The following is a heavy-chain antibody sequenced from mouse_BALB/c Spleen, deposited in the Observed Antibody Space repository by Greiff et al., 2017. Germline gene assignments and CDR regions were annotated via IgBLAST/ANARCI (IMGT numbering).Heavy chain of an antibody. D-gene: IGHD3-3*01. CDR2: IDPANGNT. V-gene: IGHV14-3*02. CDR3: ARGTVYWYFDV. Sequence: VQLKQSGAELVKPGASVKLSCTASGFNIKDTYMHWVKQRPEQGLEWIGRIDPANGNTKYDPKFQGKATITADTSSNTAYLQLSSLTSADTAVYYCARGTVYWYFDVWGAGTTVTVSS. J-gene: IGHJ1*01. CDR1: GFNIKDTY.